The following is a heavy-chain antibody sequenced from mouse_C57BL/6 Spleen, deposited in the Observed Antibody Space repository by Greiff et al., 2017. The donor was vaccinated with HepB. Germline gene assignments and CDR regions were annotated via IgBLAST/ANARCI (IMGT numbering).Heavy chain of an antibody. V-gene: IGHV1-82*01. CDR1: GYAFSSSW. D-gene: IGHD1-1*01. J-gene: IGHJ2*01. CDR2: IYPGDGDT. Sequence: VKLQQSGPELVKPGASVKISCKASGYAFSSSWMNWVKQRPGKGLEWIGRIYPGDGDTNYNGKFKGKATLTADKSSSTAYRQLSSLTSEDSAVYFWARSGITTGRYYFDYWGQGTTLTVSS. CDR3: ARSGITTGRYYFDY.